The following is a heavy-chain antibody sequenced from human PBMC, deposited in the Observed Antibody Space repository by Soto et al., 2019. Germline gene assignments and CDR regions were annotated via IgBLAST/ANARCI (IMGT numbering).Heavy chain of an antibody. CDR1: GYTFHSHY. D-gene: IGHD2-15*01. J-gene: IGHJ6*02. CDR2: INPSGGST. V-gene: IGHV1-46*02. Sequence: GASVKVSCQATGYTFHSHYLPWVRPAPGQGLEWMGIINPSGGSTSYAQKFQGRVTMTRDTSTSTVYMELSSLRSEDTAVYYCARLDTSLEDSQIPYYYGMDVWGQGTTVTVSS. CDR3: ARLDTSLEDSQIPYYYGMDV.